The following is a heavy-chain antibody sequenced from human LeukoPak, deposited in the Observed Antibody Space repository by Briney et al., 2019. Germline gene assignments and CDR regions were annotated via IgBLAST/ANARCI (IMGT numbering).Heavy chain of an antibody. Sequence: ASVKVSCKASGYTFTSYGISWVRQAPGQGLEWMGWISAYNGITNYAQKLQGRVTMTTDTSTSTAYMELRSLRSDDTAVYYCARWAYCSGGSCSGYMDVWGKGTTVTVSS. CDR2: ISAYNGIT. D-gene: IGHD2-15*01. CDR3: ARWAYCSGGSCSGYMDV. CDR1: GYTFTSYG. V-gene: IGHV1-18*01. J-gene: IGHJ6*03.